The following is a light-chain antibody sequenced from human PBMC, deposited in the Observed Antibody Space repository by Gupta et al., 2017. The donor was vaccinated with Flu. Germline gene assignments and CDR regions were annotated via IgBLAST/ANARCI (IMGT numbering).Light chain of an antibody. CDR1: QSISSY. Sequence: DIQMTQSPSSLSASVGDRVTITCRASQSISSYLNWYQQKLGKAPKLLIYAASSLQSGVPSRFSGSGSGTDFTLTISSLQPEDFATYYCQQSYSTASRTFGGGTKVEIK. J-gene: IGKJ4*02. V-gene: IGKV1-39*01. CDR3: QQSYSTASRT. CDR2: AAS.